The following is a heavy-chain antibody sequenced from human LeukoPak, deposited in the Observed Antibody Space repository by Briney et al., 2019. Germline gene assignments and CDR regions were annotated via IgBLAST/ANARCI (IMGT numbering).Heavy chain of an antibody. D-gene: IGHD6-13*01. Sequence: SETLSLTCTVSGGFISNYYWNWIRQPPGKGLEWIGYIYYSGSTNYNPSLKSRVTISVDTSKNQFSLKLSSVTAADTAVYYCARDRVGQQLVGRNYYYYCMDVWGKGTTVTISS. J-gene: IGHJ6*03. CDR3: ARDRVGQQLVGRNYYYYCMDV. V-gene: IGHV4-59*01. CDR1: GGFISNYY. CDR2: IYYSGST.